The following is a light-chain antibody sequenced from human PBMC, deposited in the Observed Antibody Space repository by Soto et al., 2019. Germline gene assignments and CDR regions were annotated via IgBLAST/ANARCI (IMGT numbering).Light chain of an antibody. CDR2: EGS. J-gene: IGLJ1*01. V-gene: IGLV2-23*01. Sequence: QSALTQPASVSGSPGQSITSSCTGPSSDVVSYNLVSWYQQHPGKAPKLMIYEGSKRPSGISNRFSGSKSGNTASLTISGLQAEDEADYYCFSYAGNSLNYVFGTGTKVTVL. CDR1: SSDVVSYNL. CDR3: FSYAGNSLNYV.